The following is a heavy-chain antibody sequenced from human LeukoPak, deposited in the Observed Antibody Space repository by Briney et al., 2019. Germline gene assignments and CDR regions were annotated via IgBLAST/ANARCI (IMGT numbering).Heavy chain of an antibody. CDR1: GYTFTSYD. D-gene: IGHD3-22*01. CDR2: MNPNSGNT. CDR3: ARGPYYYDSSGYLRVDPDDY. J-gene: IGHJ4*02. V-gene: IGHV1-8*01. Sequence: ASVKVSCKASGYTFTSYDINWVRQATGQGLEWMGWMNPNSGNTGYAQKFQGRVTMTRNTSISTAYMELSSLRSEETAVYYCARGPYYYDSSGYLRVDPDDYWGQGTLVTVSS.